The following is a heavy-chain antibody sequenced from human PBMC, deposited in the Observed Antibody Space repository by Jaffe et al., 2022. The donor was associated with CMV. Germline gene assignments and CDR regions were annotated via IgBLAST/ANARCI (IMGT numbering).Heavy chain of an antibody. V-gene: IGHV3-72*01. D-gene: IGHD1-26*01. CDR3: TRGTCSGCYPGDY. J-gene: IGHJ4*02. CDR2: SRNKANGYTT. Sequence: EVQLVESGGGLVQPGGSLRLSCAASGFTFSDDFVDWVRQAPGKGLEWVGRSRNKANGYTTEYAASVKGRFSVSRDDSKNSVYLQMNSLKTEDTAVYYCTRGTCSGCYPGDYWGQGTLVTVSS. CDR1: GFTFSDDF.